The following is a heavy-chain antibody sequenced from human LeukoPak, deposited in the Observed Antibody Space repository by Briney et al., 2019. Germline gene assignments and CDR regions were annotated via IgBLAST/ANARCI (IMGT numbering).Heavy chain of an antibody. CDR3: ARDLSRRDGYNFGY. V-gene: IGHV4-39*07. Sequence: SETLSLTCTVSGGSISSSSYYWGWIRQPPGKGLEWIGSIYYSGSTYYNPSLKSRVTISVDTSKNQFSLKLSSVTAADTAVYYCARDLSRRDGYNFGYWGQGTLVTVSS. CDR1: GGSISSSSYY. J-gene: IGHJ4*02. D-gene: IGHD5-24*01. CDR2: IYYSGST.